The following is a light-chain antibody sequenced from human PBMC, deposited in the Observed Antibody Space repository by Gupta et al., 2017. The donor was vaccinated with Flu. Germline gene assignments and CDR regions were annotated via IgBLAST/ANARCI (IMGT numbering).Light chain of an antibody. CDR2: KAS. CDR3: QQYNSFSGT. CDR1: QSISSW. V-gene: IGKV1-5*03. Sequence: DIQMTQSPSTLSASVGDRVTITCRASQSISSWLAWYQQKPGKAPRLLIYKASTLESGVPSRFSGSGSGTEFTLTISSLQPEDFATYYCQQYNSFSGTFGQGTKVEVK. J-gene: IGKJ1*01.